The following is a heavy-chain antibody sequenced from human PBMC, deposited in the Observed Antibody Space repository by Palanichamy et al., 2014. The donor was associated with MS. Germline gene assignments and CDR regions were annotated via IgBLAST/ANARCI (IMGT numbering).Heavy chain of an antibody. CDR2: IKEDGSEE. Sequence: QLVESGGGPWSSLGGPVRLSCAASGFTLSTFWMTWVRRAPGKGLEWVANIKEDGSEELYVDSVKGRFTISRDNAKNSLYLEMNSLSAEDTGVYYCARDRVVLDHWGQGALVTVSS. D-gene: IGHD6-6*01. J-gene: IGHJ4*02. CDR1: GFTLSTFW. CDR3: ARDRVVLDH. V-gene: IGHV3-7*04.